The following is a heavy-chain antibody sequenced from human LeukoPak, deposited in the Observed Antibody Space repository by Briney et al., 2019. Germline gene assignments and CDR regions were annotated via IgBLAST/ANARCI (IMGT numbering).Heavy chain of an antibody. CDR3: ASGGYSSSWSSGGYFDY. CDR2: INPNSGGT. CDR1: GYTFTSYG. Sequence: GASVKVSCKASGYTFTSYGISWVRQAPGQGLEWMGWINPNSGGTNYAQKFQGRVTMTRDTSISTAYMELSRLRSDDTAVYYCASGGYSSSWSSGGYFDYWGQGTLVTVSS. J-gene: IGHJ4*02. D-gene: IGHD6-13*01. V-gene: IGHV1-2*02.